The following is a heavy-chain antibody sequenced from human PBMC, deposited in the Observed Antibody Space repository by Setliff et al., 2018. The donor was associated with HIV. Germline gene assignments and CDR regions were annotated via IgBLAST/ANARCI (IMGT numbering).Heavy chain of an antibody. CDR1: GFIFGDYA. J-gene: IGHJ4*02. V-gene: IGHV3-49*04. CDR3: AREGDSSGGSCPGTMASYYFDY. D-gene: IGHD2-15*01. Sequence: GGSLRLSCASSGFIFGDYAMSWVRQAPGKGLEWVGVIRSRAYGGTTDYAASVKGRFTISRDNAKNSLYLQMNSLRAEDTAVYYCAREGDSSGGSCPGTMASYYFDYWGQGTLVTVSS. CDR2: IRSRAYGGTT.